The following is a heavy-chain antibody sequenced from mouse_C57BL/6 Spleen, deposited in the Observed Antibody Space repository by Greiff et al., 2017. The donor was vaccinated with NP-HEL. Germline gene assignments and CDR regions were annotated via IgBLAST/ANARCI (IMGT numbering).Heavy chain of an antibody. V-gene: IGHV1-64*01. D-gene: IGHD2-5*01. Sequence: VQLQQPGAELVKPGASVKLSCKASGYTFTSYWMHWVKQRPGQGLEWIGMIHPNSGSTNYNEKFKSKATLTVDKSSSTAYMQLSSLTSEDSAVYYCARRYSNSYAMDYWGQGTSVTVSS. CDR1: GYTFTSYW. J-gene: IGHJ4*01. CDR3: ARRYSNSYAMDY. CDR2: IHPNSGST.